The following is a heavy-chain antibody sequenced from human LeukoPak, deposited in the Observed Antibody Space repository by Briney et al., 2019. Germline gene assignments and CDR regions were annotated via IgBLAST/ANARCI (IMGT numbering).Heavy chain of an antibody. CDR3: ARNPYRGFSYGFDF. J-gene: IGHJ4*02. CDR2: ISSSTTTI. V-gene: IGHV3-48*04. Sequence: PGGSLRLSCAASGFSFSSYSMNWVRQTPGKGLEWVSFISSSTTTIYYADSVKGRFTISRGNAKNSLYLQMDSLRVEDTGVFYCARNPYRGFSYGFDFWGQGALVTVSS. CDR1: GFSFSSYS. D-gene: IGHD5-18*01.